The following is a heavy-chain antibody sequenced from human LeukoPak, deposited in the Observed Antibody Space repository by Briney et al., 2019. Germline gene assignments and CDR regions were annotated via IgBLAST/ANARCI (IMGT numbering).Heavy chain of an antibody. CDR1: GFTFSSYS. D-gene: IGHD1-26*01. CDR2: ISNSSSTI. CDR3: ARGHSGSYPFYFDY. V-gene: IGHV3-48*01. J-gene: IGHJ4*02. Sequence: PGGSLRLSCAASGFTFSSYSMNWVRQAPGKGLEWVSYISNSSSTIYYADSVKGRFTISRDNAKNSLYLQMNSLRAEDTAVYYCARGHSGSYPFYFDYWGQGTLVTVSS.